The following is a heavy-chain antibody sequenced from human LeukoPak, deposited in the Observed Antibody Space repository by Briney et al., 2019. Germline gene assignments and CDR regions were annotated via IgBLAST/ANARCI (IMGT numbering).Heavy chain of an antibody. Sequence: PGGSLRLSCAASAFTFSSYAMTWVRQAPGKGLEWVSAISAGGGTTYYADSVKGRFTISRDNSKNTLSLQMNSLRAEDTAVYYCAKGIYYASGSYPYYFDYWGQGTLVTVSS. CDR3: AKGIYYASGSYPYYFDY. D-gene: IGHD3-10*01. CDR2: ISAGGGTT. J-gene: IGHJ4*02. V-gene: IGHV3-23*01. CDR1: AFTFSSYA.